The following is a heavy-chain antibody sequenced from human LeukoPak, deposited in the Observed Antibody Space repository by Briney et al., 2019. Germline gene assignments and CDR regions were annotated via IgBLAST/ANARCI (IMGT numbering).Heavy chain of an antibody. CDR1: GYTFTSYG. CDR3: ARESPRDLGYCTNGVCPYFDY. V-gene: IGHV1-18*01. Sequence: ASVKVSCKASGYTFTSYGISWVRQAPGQGLEWMGWISAYNGNTNYAQKLQGRVTMTTDTSTSTAYMELRSLRSDDTAVYYCARESPRDLGYCTNGVCPYFDYWGQGTLVTVSS. CDR2: ISAYNGNT. J-gene: IGHJ4*02. D-gene: IGHD2-8*01.